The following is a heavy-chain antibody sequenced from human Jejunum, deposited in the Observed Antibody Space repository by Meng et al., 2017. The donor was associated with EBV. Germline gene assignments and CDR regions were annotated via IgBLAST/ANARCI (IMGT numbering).Heavy chain of an antibody. V-gene: IGHV4-4*02. CDR2: IYYSGST. J-gene: IGHJ4*02. CDR1: GDSMDSRNW. D-gene: IGHD2-21*02. CDR3: VRGGDYCLIY. Sequence: QGQLQGSGPGLVKPSGTLSLTCAVPGDSMDSRNWWSWVRPSPERGLEWIGEIYYSGSTNYNPSLKSRVTILVDRSENHFSLHLSSVTAADTAVYYCVRGGDYCLIYWGQGTLVTVSS.